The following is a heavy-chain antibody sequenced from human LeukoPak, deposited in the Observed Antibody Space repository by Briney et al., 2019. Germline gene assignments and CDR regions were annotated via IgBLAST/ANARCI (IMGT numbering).Heavy chain of an antibody. CDR3: ARDLKNWGGVFSY. D-gene: IGHD7-27*01. CDR1: GFTVSSNY. J-gene: IGHJ4*02. CDR2: IYSGGST. V-gene: IGHV3-53*05. Sequence: GGSLRLSCAASGFTVSSNYMSWVRQAPGKGLEWVSVIYSGGSTYYADSVKGRFTISRDNSKNTLYLQMNSLRAEDTAVYYCARDLKNWGGVFSYWGQGTLVTVSS.